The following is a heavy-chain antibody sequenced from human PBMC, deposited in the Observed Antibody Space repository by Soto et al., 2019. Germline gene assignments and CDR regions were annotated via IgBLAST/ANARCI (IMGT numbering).Heavy chain of an antibody. CDR3: VHTYADHAGYYFDF. Sequence: QITLKESGPTLVKPTQTLTLTCSTSGFSLIDSGVAVGWIRQPPGKALDWLALVYWDDDKRYSPSLRTRLTITRDTSKNQMVLTMTNIDPVDTATYYCVHTYADHAGYYFDFWGQGTLVTVSS. CDR2: VYWDDDK. V-gene: IGHV2-5*02. CDR1: GFSLIDSGVA. J-gene: IGHJ4*02.